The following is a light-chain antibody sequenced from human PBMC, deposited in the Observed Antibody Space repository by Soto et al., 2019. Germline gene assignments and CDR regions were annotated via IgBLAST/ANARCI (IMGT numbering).Light chain of an antibody. CDR2: GAS. CDR3: THTFSPPLS. J-gene: IGKJ4*01. CDR1: QSISNF. Sequence: DIEMTQSPSSLSASVGDRVTITCRASQSISNFLSWYRKSPGRAPELLIYGASTLQSGVPSRLSGRGSGTDFTLTISSLQPEEFATYGCTHTFSPPLSFDVETKVDI. V-gene: IGKV1-39*01.